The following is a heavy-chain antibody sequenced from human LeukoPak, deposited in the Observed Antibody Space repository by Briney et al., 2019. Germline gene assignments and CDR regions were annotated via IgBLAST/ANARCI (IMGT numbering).Heavy chain of an antibody. CDR2: IYSGGST. CDR3: ARGADLHY. Sequence: GGSLRLSCVASGFTFSSNALTWVRQAPGKGLEWVSVIYSGGSTYYADSVKGRFTISRDNSKNTLYLQMNSLRAEDTAVYYCARGADLHYWGQGTLVTVSS. V-gene: IGHV3-66*01. J-gene: IGHJ4*02. CDR1: GFTFSSNA.